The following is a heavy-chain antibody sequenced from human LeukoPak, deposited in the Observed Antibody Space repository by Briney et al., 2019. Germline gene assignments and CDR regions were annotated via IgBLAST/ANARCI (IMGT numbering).Heavy chain of an antibody. D-gene: IGHD3-22*01. V-gene: IGHV4-39*01. J-gene: IGHJ1*01. CDR2: IYYSGRT. CDR1: GDSVSRSASY. Sequence: SETLSLTCSVSGDSVSRSASYWDWIRQPPGKGLEWIGTIYYSGRTYYSPSLKSRVTMSVDPSNNQFSLNLRSVTAADTALYYCARRRYYDGSGYLEWGQGTLLSVSS. CDR3: ARRRYYDGSGYLE.